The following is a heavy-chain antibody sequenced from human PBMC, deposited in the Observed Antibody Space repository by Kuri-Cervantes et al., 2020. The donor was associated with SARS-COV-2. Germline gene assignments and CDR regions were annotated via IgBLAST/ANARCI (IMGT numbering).Heavy chain of an antibody. CDR2: IIPNSGGT. Sequence: ASVKVSCKASGDTFSSYYIGWVRQAPGQGLEWMGRIIPNSGGTNYAQKFQGWVTMTRDTSISTAYMELSRLRSDDTAVYYCARAKYCSRTSCPVRGGMDVWGQGTTVTVSS. J-gene: IGHJ6*02. CDR1: GDTFSSYY. D-gene: IGHD2-2*01. CDR3: ARAKYCSRTSCPVRGGMDV. V-gene: IGHV1-2*04.